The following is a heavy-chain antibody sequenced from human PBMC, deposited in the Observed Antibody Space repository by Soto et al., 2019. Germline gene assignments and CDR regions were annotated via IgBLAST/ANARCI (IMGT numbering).Heavy chain of an antibody. J-gene: IGHJ6*02. CDR3: ARVSTSFGVETRGMEM. Sequence: SSVTLPLPCTVSAGSISSRDYSCSWIRQPPGKGLAWIGYIYYSGSTYYNPSLKSRLTISVDTSKNQFSLKLRSATAADTAVYYCARVSTSFGVETRGMEMWGQGTTETVSS. CDR1: AGSISSRDYS. D-gene: IGHD3-3*01. CDR2: IYYSGST. V-gene: IGHV4-30-4*01.